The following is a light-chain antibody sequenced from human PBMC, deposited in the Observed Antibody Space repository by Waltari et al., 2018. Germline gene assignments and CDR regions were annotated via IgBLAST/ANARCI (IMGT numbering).Light chain of an antibody. CDR1: SSDVGSYNL. J-gene: IGLJ2*01. CDR2: EGS. V-gene: IGLV2-23*01. Sequence: QSALTQPASVSGSPGQSITISCTGTSSDVGSYNLVCWYQQHPGKAPKLMIYEGSKRPSGVSNRFSGSKSGNTASLTISGLQAEDEADYYCCSYAGSFVVFGGGTKLTVL. CDR3: CSYAGSFVV.